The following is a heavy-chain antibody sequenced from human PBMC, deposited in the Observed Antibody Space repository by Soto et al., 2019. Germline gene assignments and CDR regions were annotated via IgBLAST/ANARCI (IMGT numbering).Heavy chain of an antibody. D-gene: IGHD3-22*01. Sequence: EVQLLESGGGLVQPGGSLRLSCAASGFTFSSYAMSWVRQAPGKGLEWVLAISGSGGSTYYADSVKGRFTISRDNSKNTLYLQMNSLRAEDTAVYYCAKDPWGYYDSSGTGYYWGQGTLVTVSS. V-gene: IGHV3-23*01. J-gene: IGHJ4*02. CDR1: GFTFSSYA. CDR3: AKDPWGYYDSSGTGYY. CDR2: ISGSGGST.